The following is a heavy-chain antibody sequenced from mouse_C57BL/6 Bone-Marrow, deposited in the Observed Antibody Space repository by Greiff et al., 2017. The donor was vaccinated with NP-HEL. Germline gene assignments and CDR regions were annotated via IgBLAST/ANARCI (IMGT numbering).Heavy chain of an antibody. J-gene: IGHJ1*03. Sequence: QVQLQQPGAELVKPGASVKMSCKASGYTFTSYWITWVKQRPGQGLEWIGDIYPGSGSTNYNEKFKSKATLTVDTSSSTAYMQLSSLTSEDSAVYYCARQRPRYWYFDVWGTGTTVTVSS. CDR2: IYPGSGST. CDR1: GYTFTSYW. CDR3: ARQRPRYWYFDV. V-gene: IGHV1-55*01.